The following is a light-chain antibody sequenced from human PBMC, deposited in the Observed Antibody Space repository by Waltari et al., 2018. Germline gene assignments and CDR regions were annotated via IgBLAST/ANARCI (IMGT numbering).Light chain of an antibody. J-gene: IGLJ3*02. V-gene: IGLV7-43*01. CDR3: LLYYGSVRV. CDR1: AGPVTSIYY. Sequence: QTVVRQEPSLTVPPGGTVTLTCASSAGPVTSIYYANWFQQKPGQAPRALIYNTNNKYCCTPARFSGSLLGGKAALTLSGVQPEDEADYYCLLYYGSVRVFGGGTKLTVL. CDR2: NTN.